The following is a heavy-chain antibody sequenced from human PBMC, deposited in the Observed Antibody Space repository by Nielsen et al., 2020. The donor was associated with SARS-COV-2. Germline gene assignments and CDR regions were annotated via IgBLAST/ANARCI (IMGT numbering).Heavy chain of an antibody. CDR2: ITTYNGLT. CDR3: ARDRDPTGANIVLLVAANQGMDV. V-gene: IGHV1-18*01. D-gene: IGHD2-15*01. Sequence: WVRQAPGQGLEWMGWITTYNGLTNYAHKLQGRVTMTTDTSTSTVYMELRSLRSDDTAVYYCARDRDPTGANIVLLVAANQGMDVWGQGTTVTVSS. J-gene: IGHJ6*02.